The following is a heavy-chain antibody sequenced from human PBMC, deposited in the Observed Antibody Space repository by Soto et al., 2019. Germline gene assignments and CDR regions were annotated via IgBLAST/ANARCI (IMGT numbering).Heavy chain of an antibody. V-gene: IGHV4-59*01. Sequence: SETLSLTCTVSGGSISSYYWSWIRQPPGKGLEWIGYIYYSGSTNYNPSLKSRVTISVDTSKNQFSLKLSSVTAADTAVYYCARVCITPTSWGYYYYGMDGWGQGTTVIFSS. D-gene: IGHD1-20*01. CDR3: ARVCITPTSWGYYYYGMDG. CDR2: IYYSGST. J-gene: IGHJ6*02. CDR1: GGSISSYY.